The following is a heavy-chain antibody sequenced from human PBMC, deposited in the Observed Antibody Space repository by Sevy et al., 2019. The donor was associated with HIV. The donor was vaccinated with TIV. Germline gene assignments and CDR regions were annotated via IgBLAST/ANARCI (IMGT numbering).Heavy chain of an antibody. CDR1: GGTFSSYA. Sequence: SVKVSCKASGGTFSSYAISWVRQAPGQGLEWMGGIIPIFGTANYAQTFQGRVTITADESTSTAYMELSSLRSEDTAVYYCARSPNYYGSGSYIGYWGQGTLVTVSS. CDR3: ARSPNYYGSGSYIGY. J-gene: IGHJ4*02. D-gene: IGHD3-10*01. CDR2: IIPIFGTA. V-gene: IGHV1-69*13.